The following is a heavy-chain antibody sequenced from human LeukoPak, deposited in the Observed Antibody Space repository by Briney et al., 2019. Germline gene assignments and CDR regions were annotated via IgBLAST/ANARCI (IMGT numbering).Heavy chain of an antibody. V-gene: IGHV4-34*01. CDR1: GGFFSGYY. D-gene: IGHD2-2*01. Sequence: SETLSLTCAVYGGFFSGYYWSWIRQPPGKGLEWIGEINHSGSTNYNPSLKSRVTISVDTSKNQFSLKLSPVTAADTAVYYCARGKCSSTSCPRYYYGMDVWGKGTTVTVSS. J-gene: IGHJ6*04. CDR2: INHSGST. CDR3: ARGKCSSTSCPRYYYGMDV.